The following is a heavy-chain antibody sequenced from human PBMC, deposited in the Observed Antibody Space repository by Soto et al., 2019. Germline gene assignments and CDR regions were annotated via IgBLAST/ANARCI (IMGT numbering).Heavy chain of an antibody. CDR2: IVPRFGSP. CDR3: ARDRIQLRLGKYSFNAMDV. V-gene: IGHV1-69*06. J-gene: IGHJ6*02. Sequence: QVQLVQSGAEMRKPGSSLRVSCKASGGTFSDFAFSWVRQAPGQGLEWMVGIVPRFGSPNYAQKFGGRVTITADTSTSTVYMELSSLRFDDTAVYFCARDRIQLRLGKYSFNAMDVWGQGTTITVSS. D-gene: IGHD3-16*01. CDR1: GGTFSDFA.